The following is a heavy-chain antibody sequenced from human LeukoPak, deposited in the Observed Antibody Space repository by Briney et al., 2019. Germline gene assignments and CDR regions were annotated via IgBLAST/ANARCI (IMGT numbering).Heavy chain of an antibody. D-gene: IGHD4-17*01. CDR2: IIPIFGTA. V-gene: IGHV1-69*06. CDR1: GGTFSSYA. CDR3: ARVTQTDYDFDY. J-gene: IGHJ4*02. Sequence: SVKVSCKASGGTFSSYAISWVRQAPGQGLEWMGGIIPIFGTANYAQKFQGRVTITADKSTSTAYMELSSLRSEDTAVYYCARVTQTDYDFDYWGQGTLVTVSS.